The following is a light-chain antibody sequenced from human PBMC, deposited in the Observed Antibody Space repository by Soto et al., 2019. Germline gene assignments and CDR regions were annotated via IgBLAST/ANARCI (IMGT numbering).Light chain of an antibody. Sequence: QPVLTQPPSASGTPGQKVTISCSGSSSNIGSNAVNWYQQVPGTAPKLLIYSDDQRPSGVPDRFSGSKSGTSASLAISGLQSEDEADYICAAWNDNLNGPSYVFGTGTKVTVL. CDR3: AAWNDNLNGPSYV. J-gene: IGLJ1*01. CDR2: SDD. V-gene: IGLV1-44*01. CDR1: SSNIGSNA.